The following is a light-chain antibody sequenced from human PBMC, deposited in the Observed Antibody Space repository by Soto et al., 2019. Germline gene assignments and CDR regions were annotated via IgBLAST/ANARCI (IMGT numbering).Light chain of an antibody. V-gene: IGKV3-11*02. CDR3: QQRSTWPGT. Sequence: ETVLTQSPATLSMSPGERAYLSCKASQSVSNYLAWYQQKPGQAPRLLIYDASNRATGIPARFSGSRSGRDCTLTISSLEPEDFAVYYCQQRSTWPGTFGQGTKLEIK. CDR1: QSVSNY. J-gene: IGKJ2*01. CDR2: DAS.